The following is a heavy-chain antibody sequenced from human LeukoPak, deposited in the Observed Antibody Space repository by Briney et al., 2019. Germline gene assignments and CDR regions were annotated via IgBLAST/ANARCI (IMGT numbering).Heavy chain of an antibody. CDR3: ARLVTRGYYDSSGRRIDAFDI. CDR2: IYYSGST. Sequence: PSETLSLTCTVSGGSISSYYWSWIRQPPGKGLEWIGYIYYSGSTNYNPSLKSRVTISVDTSKNQFSLKLSSVTAADTAVYYCARLVTRGYYDSSGRRIDAFDIWGQGTMVTVSS. D-gene: IGHD3-22*01. J-gene: IGHJ3*02. CDR1: GGSISSYY. V-gene: IGHV4-59*01.